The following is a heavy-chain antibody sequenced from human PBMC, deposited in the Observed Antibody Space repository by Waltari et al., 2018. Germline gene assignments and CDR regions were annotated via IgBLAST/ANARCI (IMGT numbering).Heavy chain of an antibody. CDR1: GGSISSGSYY. CDR2: IYTSGGT. J-gene: IGHJ4*02. Sequence: QVQLQESGPGLVKPSQTLSLTCTVSGGSISSGSYYWSWIRQPAGKGLEWIGRIYTSGGTNYNPSPKSRVTISVDTSKNQFSLKLSAVTAADTAVYYCARGATGIPESDWGQGTLVTVSS. CDR3: ARGATGIPESD. V-gene: IGHV4-61*02. D-gene: IGHD1-1*01.